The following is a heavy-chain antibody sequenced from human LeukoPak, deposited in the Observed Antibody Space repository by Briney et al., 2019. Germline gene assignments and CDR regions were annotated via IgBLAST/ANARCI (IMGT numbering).Heavy chain of an antibody. D-gene: IGHD1-26*01. Sequence: GGSLRLSCAASGFTFSSYAMHWVRQAPGKGLGWVAVISYDGSNKYYADSVKGRFTISRDNSKNTLYLQMNSLRAEDTAVYYCARGAIVGATEFDYWGQGTLVTVSS. CDR2: ISYDGSNK. CDR1: GFTFSSYA. J-gene: IGHJ4*02. CDR3: ARGAIVGATEFDY. V-gene: IGHV3-30*04.